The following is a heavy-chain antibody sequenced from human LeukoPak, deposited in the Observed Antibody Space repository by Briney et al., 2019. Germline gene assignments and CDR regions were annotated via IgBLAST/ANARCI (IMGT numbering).Heavy chain of an antibody. Sequence: SETLSLTCTVSGCSISSGSYYWSWIRQPAGKGLEWIGRIYTSGSTNYNPSLKSRVTISVDTSKNQFSLKLSSVTAADTAVYYCARLRLWFDYWGQGTLVTVSS. CDR2: IYTSGST. V-gene: IGHV4-61*02. CDR3: ARLRLWFDY. D-gene: IGHD5-18*01. J-gene: IGHJ4*02. CDR1: GCSISSGSYY.